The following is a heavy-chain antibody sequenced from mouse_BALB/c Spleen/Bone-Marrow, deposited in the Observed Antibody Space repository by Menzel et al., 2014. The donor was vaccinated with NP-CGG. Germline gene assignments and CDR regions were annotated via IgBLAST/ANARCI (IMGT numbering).Heavy chain of an antibody. CDR2: IRNKANVYST. V-gene: IGHV7-3*02. J-gene: IGHJ3*01. CDR1: GFIFTDYY. D-gene: IGHD2-3*01. CDR3: VREEDGYYVGFAY. Sequence: EVQVVESGGGLVQPGGSLRLSCATSGFIFTDYYMSWVRQPPGKALEWLGFIRNKANVYSTEYSASVKGRFTISRDNSQSILYLQMNTLRAEDSATYYCVREEDGYYVGFAYWGQGTLVTVSA.